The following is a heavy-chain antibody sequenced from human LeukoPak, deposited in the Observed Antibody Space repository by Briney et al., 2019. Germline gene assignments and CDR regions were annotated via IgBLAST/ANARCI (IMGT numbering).Heavy chain of an antibody. CDR2: IYPGDSDT. CDR1: GYSFTSYW. V-gene: IGHV5-51*01. D-gene: IGHD3-10*01. J-gene: IGHJ4*02. Sequence: GESPKISCKGSGYSFTSYWIGWVRQMPGKGLEWMGIIYPGDSDTTYSPSFQGQVTISADKSISTAYLHWSSLKASDTAMYYCAREITMVRGARFFDYWGQGTLVTVSS. CDR3: AREITMVRGARFFDY.